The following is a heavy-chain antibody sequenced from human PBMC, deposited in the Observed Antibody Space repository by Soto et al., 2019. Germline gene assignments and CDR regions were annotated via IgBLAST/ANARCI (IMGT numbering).Heavy chain of an antibody. V-gene: IGHV3-23*01. CDR3: AKGNSWSPALVLDI. J-gene: IGHJ3*02. D-gene: IGHD1-7*01. Sequence: EVQLLESGGGLVQPGGSLRLSCAASGFTFSSYAMNWVRQAPGKGLEWVSAISGSGGSKYNADSVKGRFTISRDSSKNTLYLQMNSLRAEDTAVYYCAKGNSWSPALVLDIWGQGTMVTVSS. CDR2: ISGSGGSK. CDR1: GFTFSSYA.